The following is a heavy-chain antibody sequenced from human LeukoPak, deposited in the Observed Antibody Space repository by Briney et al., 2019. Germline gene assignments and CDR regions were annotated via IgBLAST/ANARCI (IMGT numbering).Heavy chain of an antibody. CDR3: ARIDSAYYYGMDV. V-gene: IGHV4-59*01. CDR2: IYHSGST. D-gene: IGHD3-9*01. Sequence: SETLSLTCTVSGASIISSYGSWIRQPPGEGLEWIGYIYHSGSTNYSPSLKSRVTLSVDTSKNQFSLKVSSVTAADTAVYYCARIDSAYYYGMDVWGQGTTVTVSS. J-gene: IGHJ6*02. CDR1: GASIISSY.